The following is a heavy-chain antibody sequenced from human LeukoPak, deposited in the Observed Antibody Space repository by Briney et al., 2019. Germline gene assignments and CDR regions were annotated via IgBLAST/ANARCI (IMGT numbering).Heavy chain of an antibody. V-gene: IGHV3-30*04. Sequence: GGSLRLSCAASGFTFSSYAMHWVRQAPGKGLEWVAVISYDGSNKYYADSVKGRFPISRDNSKNTLYLQMNSLRAEDTAVYYCARDLGYYGGHYFDYWGQGTLVTVSS. D-gene: IGHD4-23*01. CDR1: GFTFSSYA. CDR3: ARDLGYYGGHYFDY. CDR2: ISYDGSNK. J-gene: IGHJ4*02.